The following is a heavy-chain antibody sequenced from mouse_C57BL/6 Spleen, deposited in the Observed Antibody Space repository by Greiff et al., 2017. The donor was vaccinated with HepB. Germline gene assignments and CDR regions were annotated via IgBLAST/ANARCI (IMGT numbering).Heavy chain of an antibody. J-gene: IGHJ1*03. CDR2: IYPGSGST. CDR3: ANYYGSSLWYFDV. V-gene: IGHV1-55*01. CDR1: GYTFTRYW. D-gene: IGHD1-1*01. Sequence: QVQLQQPGAELVKPGASVKMSCKASGYTFTRYWITWVKQRPGQGLEWIGDIYPGSGSTNYNEKFKSKATLTVDTSSSTAYMQLSSLTSEDSAVYYCANYYGSSLWYFDVWGTGTTVTVSS.